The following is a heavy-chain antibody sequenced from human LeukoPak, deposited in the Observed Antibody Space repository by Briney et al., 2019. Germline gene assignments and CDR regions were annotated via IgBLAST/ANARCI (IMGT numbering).Heavy chain of an antibody. J-gene: IGHJ3*02. Sequence: SETLSLTCTVYGGSISSYYWSWIRQPPGKGLEWIGYIYYSGSTNYNPSLKSRVTISVDTSKNQFSLRLNSVTAADTAVYYCARGLITMVRGVISLDAFDIWGQGTMVTVSS. CDR1: GGSISSYY. D-gene: IGHD3-10*01. CDR3: ARGLITMVRGVISLDAFDI. CDR2: IYYSGST. V-gene: IGHV4-59*01.